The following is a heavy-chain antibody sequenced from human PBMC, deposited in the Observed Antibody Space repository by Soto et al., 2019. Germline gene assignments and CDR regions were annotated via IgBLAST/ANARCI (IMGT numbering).Heavy chain of an antibody. Sequence: ASVKVSCKASGYTFTSYVISWVRQAPGQGLEWMGWISAYNGNTNYAQKLQGRVTMTTDTSTSTAYMELRSLRSDDTAVYYCARHGVRFLEWLLSSYFDYWGQGTLVTVSS. D-gene: IGHD3-3*01. CDR1: GYTFTSYV. CDR2: ISAYNGNT. J-gene: IGHJ4*02. V-gene: IGHV1-18*01. CDR3: ARHGVRFLEWLLSSYFDY.